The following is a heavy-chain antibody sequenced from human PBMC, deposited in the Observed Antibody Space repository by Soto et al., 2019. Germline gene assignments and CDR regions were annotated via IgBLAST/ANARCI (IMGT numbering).Heavy chain of an antibody. Sequence: EVQVVESGGDLVQPGGSLRLSCAASGFTLRSYWMSWVRQAPGKGLEWVANIKQDGSEKYYVDSVKGRFTISRDNAKSSLYMQMTRLRAGDTAVYYCARGARGYSFGFGYWGQETLVTVS. J-gene: IGHJ4*02. CDR2: IKQDGSEK. CDR1: GFTLRSYW. D-gene: IGHD5-18*01. CDR3: ARGARGYSFGFGY. V-gene: IGHV3-7*02.